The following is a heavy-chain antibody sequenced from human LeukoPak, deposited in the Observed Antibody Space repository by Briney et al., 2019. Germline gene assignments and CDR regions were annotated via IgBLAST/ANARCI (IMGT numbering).Heavy chain of an antibody. Sequence: SETLSLTCTVSGGSISSYYWTWIRQPPGKGLEWIGYIHYSGSSRSHPSLNSRVTMSVDTSKSQFSLKLTSVTAADTAVYYCARGRRTAVVTDFDYRGQGTLVTVSS. CDR1: GGSISSYY. D-gene: IGHD2-21*02. J-gene: IGHJ4*02. CDR2: IHYSGSS. V-gene: IGHV4-59*01. CDR3: ARGRRTAVVTDFDY.